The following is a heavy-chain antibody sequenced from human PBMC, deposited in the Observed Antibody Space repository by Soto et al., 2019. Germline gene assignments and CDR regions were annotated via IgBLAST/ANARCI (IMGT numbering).Heavy chain of an antibody. CDR2: INAGDGNT. V-gene: IGHV1-3*01. Sequence: QVPLVQSGAEVKKPGASVKVSCKAFGYTFTNYAMHWVRQAPGQGLEWMGWINAGDGNTKYSQKFQDRVTITRDTSASTAYMELSSLRSEDTAVYYCARVYCSTTTCYGYYAMDVWGQGTTVTVSS. J-gene: IGHJ6*02. CDR3: ARVYCSTTTCYGYYAMDV. D-gene: IGHD2-2*01. CDR1: GYTFTNYA.